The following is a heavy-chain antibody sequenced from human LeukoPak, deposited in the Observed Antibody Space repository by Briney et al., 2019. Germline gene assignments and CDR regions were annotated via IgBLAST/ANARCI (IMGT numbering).Heavy chain of an antibody. CDR2: ISGSGATT. D-gene: IGHD3-22*01. V-gene: IGHV3-23*01. Sequence: GGSLRLSCAASGFSFRTYAMTWVRQAPGKGLEWVSSISGSGATTYNADTLKGRFTISRDNSKNTLYLQMNSLRAEDTAVYYCVRESTSSGYYYAPDYWGKETLVTVS. CDR3: VRESTSSGYYYAPDY. CDR1: GFSFRTYA. J-gene: IGHJ4*02.